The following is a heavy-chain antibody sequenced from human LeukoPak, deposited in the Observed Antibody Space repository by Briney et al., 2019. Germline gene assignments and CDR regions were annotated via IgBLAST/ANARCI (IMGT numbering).Heavy chain of an antibody. CDR1: GGSISSSNW. CDR3: ATRRAENAIFGVESWFDP. V-gene: IGHV4-4*02. Sequence: PSGTLSLTCAVSGGSISSSNWWSWVRQPPGKGLEWIGEIYHSGSANYNPSLKSRVTISVDKSKNQFSLRLSSVTAADTAVYYCATRRAENAIFGVESWFDPWGQGMLVTVSS. D-gene: IGHD3-3*01. J-gene: IGHJ5*02. CDR2: IYHSGSA.